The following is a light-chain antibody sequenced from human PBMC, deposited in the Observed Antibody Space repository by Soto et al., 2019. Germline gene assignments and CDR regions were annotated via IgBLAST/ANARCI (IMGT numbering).Light chain of an antibody. CDR1: QDVTTS. J-gene: IGKJ4*01. Sequence: DIQMTQSPSSVSASVGDRVTITCRASQDVTTSLAWFQQNPGEAPRLLIYSASSLHRGVPSRFSGSGSGTDLTLTISSLQPEGFATYYCQQGNSFPLTFGGGTKVEIK. V-gene: IGKV1-12*01. CDR3: QQGNSFPLT. CDR2: SAS.